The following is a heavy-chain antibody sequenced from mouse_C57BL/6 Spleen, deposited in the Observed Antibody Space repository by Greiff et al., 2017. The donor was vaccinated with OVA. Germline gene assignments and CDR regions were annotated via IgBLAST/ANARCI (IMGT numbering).Heavy chain of an antibody. V-gene: IGHV2-6-1*01. CDR1: GFSLTSYG. J-gene: IGHJ1*03. Sequence: VHLVESGPGLVAPSQSLSITCTVSGFSLTSYGVHWVRQPPGTGLEWLVVIWSDGSTTYNSALKSRLSIRKDNSKSQVFLKMNSLQTDDTAMYYCARHGGSSRGYFDVWGTGTTVTVSS. D-gene: IGHD1-1*01. CDR2: IWSDGST. CDR3: ARHGGSSRGYFDV.